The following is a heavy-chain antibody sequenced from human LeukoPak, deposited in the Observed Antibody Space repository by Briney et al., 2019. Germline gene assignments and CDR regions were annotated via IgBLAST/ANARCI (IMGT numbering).Heavy chain of an antibody. Sequence: ASVKVSCRASGYTFTGYAISWVRQAPGQGLEWMGWVSAYNGVTHYAQNFQDRVTMTTDTPTSTAYMELRSLRSDDTAVYYCARGLTYYYDSSGYSDAFDIWGQGTMVTVSS. CDR1: GYTFTGYA. CDR3: ARGLTYYYDSSGYSDAFDI. V-gene: IGHV1-18*01. D-gene: IGHD3-22*01. J-gene: IGHJ3*02. CDR2: VSAYNGVT.